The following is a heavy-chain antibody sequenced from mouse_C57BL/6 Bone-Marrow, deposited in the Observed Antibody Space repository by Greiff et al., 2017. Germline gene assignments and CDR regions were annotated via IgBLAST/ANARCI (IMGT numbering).Heavy chain of an antibody. CDR2: SRNKANDYTT. Sequence: EVKVVESGGGLVQSGRSLRLSCATSGFTFSDFYMEWVRQAPGKGLEWIAASRNKANDYTTEYSASVKGRFIVSRDTSQSILYLQMNALRAEDTDIYYCARDALITTVVAHGYFGVWGTGTTVTVSS. D-gene: IGHD1-1*01. V-gene: IGHV7-1*01. CDR3: ARDALITTVVAHGYFGV. J-gene: IGHJ1*03. CDR1: GFTFSDFY.